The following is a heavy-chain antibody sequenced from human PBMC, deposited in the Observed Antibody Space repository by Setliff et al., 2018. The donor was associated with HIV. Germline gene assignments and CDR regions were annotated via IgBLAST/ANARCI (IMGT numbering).Heavy chain of an antibody. J-gene: IGHJ4*02. CDR2: INHSGST. CDR1: GGSFSDYY. D-gene: IGHD2-15*01. V-gene: IGHV4-34*01. Sequence: SETLSLTCAVYGGSFSDYYWSWIRQPPGKGLEWIGEINHSGSTNYNPSLKSRVTISVDTSKNQFSLKLSSVTAADTAVYYCARLLVAGMLFDYWGQGTLVTVSS. CDR3: ARLLVAGMLFDY.